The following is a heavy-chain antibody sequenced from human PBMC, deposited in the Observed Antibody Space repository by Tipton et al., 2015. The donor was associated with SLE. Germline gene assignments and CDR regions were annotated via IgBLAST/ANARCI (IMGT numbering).Heavy chain of an antibody. CDR2: ISTHNGDT. Sequence: QLVQSGGEVKKPGASVKVSCKASGYIFNAFGITWLRQAPGQGPEWMGWISTHNGDTDYAQKFQGRVTLTTDTSTSTGYMELKSMRLDDTAVYYCARGGGSYVMDYWGQGTLVTVSS. D-gene: IGHD1-26*01. CDR1: GYIFNAFG. V-gene: IGHV1-18*01. J-gene: IGHJ4*02. CDR3: ARGGGSYVMDY.